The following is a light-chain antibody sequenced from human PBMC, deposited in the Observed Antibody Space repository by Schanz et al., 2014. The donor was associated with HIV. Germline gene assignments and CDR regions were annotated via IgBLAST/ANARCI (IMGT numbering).Light chain of an antibody. CDR3: HQTDSFPLT. CDR2: WAS. J-gene: IGKJ4*01. V-gene: IGKV4-1*01. CDR1: QSVLYSSNNKNY. Sequence: DIVLTQSPDSLAVSLGERATIHCKSSQSVLYSSNNKNYLAWYQQKPGQPPKLLIYWASTRESGVPDRFSGSGSATDFTLTISSLQPEDLATYFCHQTDSFPLTFGGGTRVE.